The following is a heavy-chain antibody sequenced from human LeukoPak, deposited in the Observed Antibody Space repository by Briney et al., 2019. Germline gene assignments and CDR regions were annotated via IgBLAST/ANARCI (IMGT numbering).Heavy chain of an antibody. Sequence: GGSLRLSCAASGFTFSSYEMNWVRQAPGKGLEWVSYISSSSSTIYYADSVKGRFTISRDNAKNSLYLQMNSLRAEDTAVYYCAREPIVGLDYWGQGTLVTVSS. CDR2: ISSSSSTI. CDR3: AREPIVGLDY. CDR1: GFTFSSYE. J-gene: IGHJ4*02. D-gene: IGHD1-26*01. V-gene: IGHV3-48*01.